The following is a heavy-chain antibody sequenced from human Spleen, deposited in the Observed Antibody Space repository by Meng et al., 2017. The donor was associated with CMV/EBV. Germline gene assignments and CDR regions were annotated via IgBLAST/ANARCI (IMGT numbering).Heavy chain of an antibody. D-gene: IGHD3-3*01. Sequence: GESLKISCAASGFTFSGCAMSWVRQAPGRGLEWLANIKSDGSERYSVASVRGRFTISRDNAKNSLSLQMNSLRAEDTAVYYCARWVDYDLWSGNSYYFDYWGQGTPVTVSS. CDR1: GFTFSGCA. J-gene: IGHJ4*02. CDR3: ARWVDYDLWSGNSYYFDY. V-gene: IGHV3-7*01. CDR2: IKSDGSER.